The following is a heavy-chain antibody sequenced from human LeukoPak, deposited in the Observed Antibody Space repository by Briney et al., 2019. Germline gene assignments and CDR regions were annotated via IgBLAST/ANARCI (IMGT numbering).Heavy chain of an antibody. D-gene: IGHD6-13*01. Sequence: SETLSLACTVSGGSISSYYWSWIRQPAGKGLEWIGRIYTSGRTNYTPSLKSRVTMSVDTSKNQFSLKLSSVTAADTAVYYCARAGTGYSSSWFRAFDIWGQGTMVTVSS. CDR2: IYTSGRT. J-gene: IGHJ3*02. CDR3: ARAGTGYSSSWFRAFDI. CDR1: GGSISSYY. V-gene: IGHV4-4*07.